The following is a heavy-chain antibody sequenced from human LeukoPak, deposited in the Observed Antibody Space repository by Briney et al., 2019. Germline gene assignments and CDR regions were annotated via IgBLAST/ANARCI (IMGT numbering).Heavy chain of an antibody. CDR1: GYTFTSYY. Sequence: AAVKVSCKASGYTFTSYYMHWVRQAPGQGLEWMGIINPSGGRTSYAQKFQGRVSMTRDMSTSTVYMELSSLRSEDTAVYYCARGPGEGGSSGYYYGKPEDPAEYYFDYWGQGTLVTVSS. J-gene: IGHJ4*02. D-gene: IGHD3-22*01. V-gene: IGHV1-46*01. CDR3: ARGPGEGGSSGYYYGKPEDPAEYYFDY. CDR2: INPSGGRT.